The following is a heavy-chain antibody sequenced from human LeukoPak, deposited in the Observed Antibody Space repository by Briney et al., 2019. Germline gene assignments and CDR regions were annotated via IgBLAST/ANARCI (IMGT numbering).Heavy chain of an antibody. CDR3: AKEVDYYDSSGYIDY. CDR2: ISWNSGSI. D-gene: IGHD3-22*01. V-gene: IGHV3-9*01. CDR1: GFTFDDYA. Sequence: PGGSLRLSYAASGFTFDDYAMHWVRHAPGKGLEWVSGISWNSGSIGYADSVKGRFTISRDNAKNSLYLQMNSLRAEDTALYYCAKEVDYYDSSGYIDYWGQGTLVTVSS. J-gene: IGHJ4*02.